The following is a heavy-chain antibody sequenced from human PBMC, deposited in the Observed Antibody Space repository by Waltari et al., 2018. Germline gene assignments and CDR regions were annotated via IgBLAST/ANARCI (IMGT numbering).Heavy chain of an antibody. Sequence: DVQLVESGGGLVKPGGSLRLSCVRRCCNFSIHTLMGVRQAPGKGLEWVSSISRSVSLIHDGDSVKGRFTVARDNTKNSLFRQLDSLRVEDTALYFCARGTPCPPPPGRGGLDLWGQGAPVTVSS. CDR1: CCNFSIHT. D-gene: IGHD1-1*01. CDR3: ARGTPCPPPPGRGGLDL. V-gene: IGHV3-21*02. J-gene: IGHJ4*02. CDR2: ISRSVSLI.